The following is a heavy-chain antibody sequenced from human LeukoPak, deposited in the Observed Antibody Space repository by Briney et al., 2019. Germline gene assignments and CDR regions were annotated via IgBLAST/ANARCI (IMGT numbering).Heavy chain of an antibody. CDR2: INHSGST. D-gene: IGHD3-10*01. CDR1: GGSFSGYY. Sequence: PSGTLSLTCAVYGGSFSGYYWSWIRQPPGKGLEWIGEINHSGSTNYNPSLKSRVTISVDTSKNQFSLKLSSVTAADTAVYYCARGVWFGEFWGQGTLVTVSS. V-gene: IGHV4-34*01. CDR3: ARGVWFGEF. J-gene: IGHJ4*02.